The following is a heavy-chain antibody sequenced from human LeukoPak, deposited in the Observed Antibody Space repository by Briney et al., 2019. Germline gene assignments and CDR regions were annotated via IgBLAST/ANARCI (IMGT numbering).Heavy chain of an antibody. CDR1: GITFRNYV. V-gene: IGHV3-33*01. CDR2: IWYDGSNE. CDR3: ATSRGSYYMDV. J-gene: IGHJ6*03. D-gene: IGHD1-26*01. Sequence: PGGSLRLSCAASGITFRNYVFHWVRQAPGKGLEWVAIIWYDGSNEYYADSVKGRFTISRDNSKNTLYLQMNSLRAEDTAVYYCATSRGSYYMDVWGKGTTVTVSS.